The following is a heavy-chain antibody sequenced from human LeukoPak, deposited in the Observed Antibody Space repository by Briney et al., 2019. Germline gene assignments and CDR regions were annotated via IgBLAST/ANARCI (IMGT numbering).Heavy chain of an antibody. CDR1: GGSISNSNYY. CDR2: IYYSGST. CDR3: ARVSSGWSTPTY. D-gene: IGHD6-19*01. V-gene: IGHV4-39*01. Sequence: SETLSLTCTVSGGSISNSNYYWGWIRQPPEKGLEWIRSIYYSGSTFYRASLKSRATISADTSKNQFSLRLNFVTAADTAVYYCARVSSGWSTPTYWGQGTLVTVSS. J-gene: IGHJ4*02.